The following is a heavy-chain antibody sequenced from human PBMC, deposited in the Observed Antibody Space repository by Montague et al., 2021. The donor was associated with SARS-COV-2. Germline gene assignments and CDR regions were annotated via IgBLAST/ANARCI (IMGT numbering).Heavy chain of an antibody. Sequence: SETLSLTCSVLGCSISGAYWRSTRLHPSNQRLWYGDICYNGSTNYNPPLKSRVTISVDTSKNQFSLKLSSVIAADTAVYYCARVRRGYFCVWTVCARFDYWGQGTLVTVSS. CDR3: ARVRRGYFCVWTVCARFDY. CDR2: ICYNGST. CDR1: GCSISGAY. V-gene: IGHV4-59*01. J-gene: IGHJ4*02. D-gene: IGHD3/OR15-3a*01.